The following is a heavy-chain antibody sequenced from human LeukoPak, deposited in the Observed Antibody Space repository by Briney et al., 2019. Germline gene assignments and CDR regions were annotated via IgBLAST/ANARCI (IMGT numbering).Heavy chain of an antibody. V-gene: IGHV4-30-2*01. CDR1: GGPISSGGYY. Sequence: PSQALSLTCTVSGGPISSGGYYWSWIRQPPGKGLEWIGYIYHSGSTYYNPSLKRRVTISIDRSKNQFSLKLSSVTAADTAVYYCAGGSGPSYMDVWGKGTTVTVTS. CDR2: IYHSGST. CDR3: AGGSGPSYMDV. D-gene: IGHD3-10*01. J-gene: IGHJ6*03.